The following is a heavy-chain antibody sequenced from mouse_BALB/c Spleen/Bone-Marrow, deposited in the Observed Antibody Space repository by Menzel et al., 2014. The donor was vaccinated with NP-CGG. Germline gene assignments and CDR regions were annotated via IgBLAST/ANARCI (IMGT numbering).Heavy chain of an antibody. CDR3: ARDYSGSIYFDY. CDR2: ISSGSTTI. Sequence: EVQRVESGGGLVQPGGSRKLSCAASGFTFSSFGMHWVRQAPEKGLEWVAYISSGSTTIYYADTVKGRFTISRDNPKNTLFLQMTSLRSEDTAIYYCARDYSGSIYFDYWGQGTTLTVSS. V-gene: IGHV5-17*02. CDR1: GFTFSSFG. D-gene: IGHD1-1*01. J-gene: IGHJ2*01.